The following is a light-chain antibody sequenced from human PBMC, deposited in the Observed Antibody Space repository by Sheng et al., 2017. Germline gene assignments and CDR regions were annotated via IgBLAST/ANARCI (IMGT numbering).Light chain of an antibody. Sequence: EIVLTQSPGTLSLSPGERATLSCRASQSISSTYLAWYRQKSGQAPRLLTYGASSRATGVPDRFSGSGSGTDFALTINSLEPEDFALYYCQQYGSSPRSFGQGTKLEIK. CDR3: QQYGSSPRS. CDR2: GAS. V-gene: IGKV3-20*01. J-gene: IGKJ2*04. CDR1: QSISSTY.